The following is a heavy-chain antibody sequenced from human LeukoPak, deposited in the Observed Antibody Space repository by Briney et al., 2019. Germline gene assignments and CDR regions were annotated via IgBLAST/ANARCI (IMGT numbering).Heavy chain of an antibody. D-gene: IGHD5-24*01. CDR3: ALGRMAWGAFDI. J-gene: IGHJ3*02. CDR1: GFTFSSSA. Sequence: GGSLRLSCAASGFTFSSSAMSWVRQAPGKGLEWVSATSGSGGNTYSADSVKGRFTISRDNSKNTLYLEMNSLRAEDTAVYYCALGRMAWGAFDIWGQGTMVTVSS. V-gene: IGHV3-23*01. CDR2: TSGSGGNT.